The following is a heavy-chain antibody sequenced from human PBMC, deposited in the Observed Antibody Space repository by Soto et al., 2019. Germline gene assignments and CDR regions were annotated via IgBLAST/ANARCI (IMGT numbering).Heavy chain of an antibody. CDR1: GYTFSSYD. CDR2: VNPNSGTT. CDR3: ARGRFSSSGGLRGVFDF. V-gene: IGHV1-8*01. J-gene: IGHJ4*02. D-gene: IGHD6-13*01. Sequence: ASVKVSCKASGYTFSSYDINWVRQATGQGPEWMGWVNPNSGTTGYARKFQGRVTMARNTSISTAYMELKSLRSEDTAVYYCARGRFSSSGGLRGVFDFWGQGILVTVSS.